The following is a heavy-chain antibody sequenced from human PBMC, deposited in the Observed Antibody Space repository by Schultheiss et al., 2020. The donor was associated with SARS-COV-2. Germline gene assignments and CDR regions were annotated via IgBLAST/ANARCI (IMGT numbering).Heavy chain of an antibody. CDR1: GGSISSGAYY. CDR2: INHSGST. Sequence: SETLSLTCIVSGGSISSGAYYWSWIRQHPGKGLEWIGEINHSGSTNYNPSLKSRVTISVDTSKNQFSLKLSSVTAADTAVYYCARGRYTYCSSTSCPTAPNWFDPWGQGTLVTVSS. D-gene: IGHD2-2*01. V-gene: IGHV4-39*07. CDR3: ARGRYTYCSSTSCPTAPNWFDP. J-gene: IGHJ5*02.